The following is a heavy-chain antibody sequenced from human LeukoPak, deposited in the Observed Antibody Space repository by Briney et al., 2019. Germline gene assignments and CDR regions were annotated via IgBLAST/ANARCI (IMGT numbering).Heavy chain of an antibody. D-gene: IGHD3-10*01. Sequence: ASVKVSCKASGYTFTSYGISWVRQAPGQGLEWMGWISAYNGNTNYAQKLQGRVTMTTDTSTSTAYMELRSLRSDDTAVYYCAKEILLWFGELLPSLYDYWGQGTLVTVSS. CDR2: ISAYNGNT. V-gene: IGHV1-18*01. CDR3: AKEILLWFGELLPSLYDY. J-gene: IGHJ4*02. CDR1: GYTFTSYG.